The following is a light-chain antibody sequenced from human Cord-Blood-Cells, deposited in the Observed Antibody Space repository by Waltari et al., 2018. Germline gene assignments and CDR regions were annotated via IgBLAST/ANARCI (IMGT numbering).Light chain of an antibody. J-gene: IGKJ2*03. V-gene: IGKV3-20*01. CDR3: QQYGSSPYS. CDR2: GAS. CDR1: PSVSSSY. Sequence: EIVLTPSPGTRSLSPGERATLSCRASPSVSSSYLAWYQQKPGQAPRLLIYGASSRATGIPDRFSGSGSGTDFTLTISRLEPEDFAVYYCQQYGSSPYSFGQGTKLEIK.